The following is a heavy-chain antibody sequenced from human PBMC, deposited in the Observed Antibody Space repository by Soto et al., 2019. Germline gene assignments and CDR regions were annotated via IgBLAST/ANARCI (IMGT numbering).Heavy chain of an antibody. CDR3: ARLSDHDLDY. CDR2: IYHSGST. CDR1: GGSISSTNW. Sequence: PSETLSLTCGVSGGSISSTNWWSWVRQPPGKGLEWIGEIYHSGSTNCNPSLKSRVTISVDNSKNQFSLKLISVTAADSAVYYCARLSDHDLDYWGQGTPVTVSS. D-gene: IGHD2-21*01. V-gene: IGHV4-4*02. J-gene: IGHJ4*02.